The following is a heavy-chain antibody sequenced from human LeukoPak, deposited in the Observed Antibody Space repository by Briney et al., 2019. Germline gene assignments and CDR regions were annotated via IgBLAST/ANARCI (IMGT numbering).Heavy chain of an antibody. CDR3: ARDPSSGWYSDAFDI. Sequence: SVKDSCKASGGTFSSYAISWVRQAPGQGLEWMGRIIPILGIANYAQKFQGRVTITADKSTSTAYMELSSLRSQDTAVYYCARDPSSGWYSDAFDIWGQGTMVTVSS. CDR1: GGTFSSYA. J-gene: IGHJ3*02. D-gene: IGHD6-19*01. V-gene: IGHV1-69*04. CDR2: IIPILGIA.